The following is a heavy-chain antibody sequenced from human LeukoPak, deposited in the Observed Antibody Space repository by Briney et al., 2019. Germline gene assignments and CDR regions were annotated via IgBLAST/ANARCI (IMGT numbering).Heavy chain of an antibody. V-gene: IGHV3-23*01. D-gene: IGHD7-27*01. Sequence: GGSLRLSCAASGFASGFTFSDYAVSWVRQAPGKGLEWVASINGRGATIYYADSVKGRFTISRDNSQNTLYLQMNSLRADDSAVYRCAKATATGEGYYFYYMDVWGKGTTVTVSS. CDR1: GFTFSDYA. J-gene: IGHJ6*03. CDR2: INGRGATI. CDR3: AKATATGEGYYFYYMDV.